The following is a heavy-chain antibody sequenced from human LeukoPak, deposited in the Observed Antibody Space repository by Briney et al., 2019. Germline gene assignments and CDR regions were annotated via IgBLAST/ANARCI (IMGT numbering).Heavy chain of an antibody. CDR1: GYTFTSYG. D-gene: IGHD5-24*01. Sequence: PVASVKVSCKASGYTFTSYGISWVRQAPGQGLEWMGWISAYNGNTNYAQKLQGRVTMTTDTSTSTAYMELRSLRSDDTAVYYCARDRERRDGYNLGYWGQGTLVTVSS. V-gene: IGHV1-18*01. J-gene: IGHJ4*02. CDR2: ISAYNGNT. CDR3: ARDRERRDGYNLGY.